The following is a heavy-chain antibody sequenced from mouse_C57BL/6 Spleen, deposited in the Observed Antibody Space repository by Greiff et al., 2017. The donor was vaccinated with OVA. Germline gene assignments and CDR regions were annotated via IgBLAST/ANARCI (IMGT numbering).Heavy chain of an antibody. CDR2: INPNNGGT. CDR3: ARVHWDFDY. J-gene: IGHJ2*01. V-gene: IGHV1-26*01. D-gene: IGHD4-1*01. Sequence: VQLQQPGPELVKPGASVKISCKASGYTFTDYYMNWVKQSHGKSLEWIGDINPNNGGTSYNQKFKGKATLTVDKSSRTAYMELRSLTSEDSAVYYCARVHWDFDYWGQGTTLTVSS. CDR1: GYTFTDYY.